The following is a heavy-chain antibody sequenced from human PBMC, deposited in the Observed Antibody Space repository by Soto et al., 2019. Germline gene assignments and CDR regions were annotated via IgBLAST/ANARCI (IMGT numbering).Heavy chain of an antibody. CDR1: GFSFDDYA. CDR2: ISWNSDSM. D-gene: IGHD5-18*01. Sequence: VHLVESGGGWVQPGRSLRLACAASGFSFDDYAMHWVRQVPGKGLEWVSGISWNSDSMAYADSVKGRFTISRDNAKNSVYLQMSSLRIEDTALYYCAKDITATETAPDYWGQGTLVTVSS. V-gene: IGHV3-9*01. J-gene: IGHJ4*02. CDR3: AKDITATETAPDY.